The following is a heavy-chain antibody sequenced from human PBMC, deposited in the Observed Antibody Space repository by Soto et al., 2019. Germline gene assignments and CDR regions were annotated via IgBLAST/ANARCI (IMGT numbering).Heavy chain of an antibody. CDR3: ASSGYYYDSSGYYHPYFDY. J-gene: IGHJ4*02. CDR1: GFTVSSYA. D-gene: IGHD3-22*01. CDR2: ISYDGSNK. Sequence: GGSLRLSCAASGFTVSSYAMHWVRQAPGKGLEWVAVISYDGSNKYYADSVKGRFNIAEDNSKNTLYLQMNSLRAEDTAVYYCASSGYYYDSSGYYHPYFDYWGQGTLVTVSS. V-gene: IGHV3-30-3*01.